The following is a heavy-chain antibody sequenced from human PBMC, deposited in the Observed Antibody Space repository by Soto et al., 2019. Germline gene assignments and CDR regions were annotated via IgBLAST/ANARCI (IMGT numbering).Heavy chain of an antibody. J-gene: IGHJ6*02. V-gene: IGHV3-30*18. CDR1: GFTFSTYG. D-gene: IGHD5-12*01. CDR3: AKGVPTMWVNYYGMDV. Sequence: QVQLVESGGGVVQPGRSLRLSCAASGFTFSTYGVHWVRQAPGKVLEWVAVISYDGSTKYYADSVKGRFTISRDNSKSTLYLQMTSLRPEDTAVYYCAKGVPTMWVNYYGMDVWGQRTTVTVSS. CDR2: ISYDGSTK.